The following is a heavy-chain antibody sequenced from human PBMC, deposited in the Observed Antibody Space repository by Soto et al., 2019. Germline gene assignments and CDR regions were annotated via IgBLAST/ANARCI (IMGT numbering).Heavy chain of an antibody. Sequence: SETLSLTCTVSGGYVSSGSYFWSGIRHSPGRGLEWIGYVYDSGITNYNPSLKSRVTISVDTSKNQFSLRLSSVTAADTAVYYCARVTGYSGYDYWGQATLVTVSS. CDR3: ARVTGYSGYDY. CDR1: GGYVSSGSYF. V-gene: IGHV4-61*01. J-gene: IGHJ4*02. D-gene: IGHD5-12*01. CDR2: VYDSGIT.